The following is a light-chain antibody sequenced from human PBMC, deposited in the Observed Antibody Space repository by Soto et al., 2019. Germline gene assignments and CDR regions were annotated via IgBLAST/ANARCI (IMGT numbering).Light chain of an antibody. V-gene: IGKV3-20*01. CDR3: QQYKSWPPIT. CDR2: GAS. J-gene: IGKJ5*01. CDR1: QSVSSSY. Sequence: EIVLTQSPGTLSLSPGERATLSCRASQSVSSSYLAWFQQKPGQAPRVLIYGASSRATGIPDRFSGSGSGTDFTLTISSLKSEDYAVYYCQQYKSWPPITFGQGTRLEIK.